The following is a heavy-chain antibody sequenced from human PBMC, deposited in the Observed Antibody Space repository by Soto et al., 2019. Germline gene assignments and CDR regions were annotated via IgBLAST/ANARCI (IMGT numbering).Heavy chain of an antibody. Sequence: SETLSLTCDVSGDTISTGGYTWAWIRQPPGKALEWIGHIYHSGNPYYNPSLKSRVTISVDRSKNQFSLKLSSVTAADTAVYYCARSQTTVTSYDYWGQGTLVTVSS. CDR3: ARSQTTVTSYDY. V-gene: IGHV4-30-2*01. CDR2: IYHSGNP. D-gene: IGHD4-17*01. CDR1: GDTISTGGYT. J-gene: IGHJ4*02.